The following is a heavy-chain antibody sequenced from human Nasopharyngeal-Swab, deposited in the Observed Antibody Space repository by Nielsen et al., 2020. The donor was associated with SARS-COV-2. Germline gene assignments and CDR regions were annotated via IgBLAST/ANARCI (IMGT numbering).Heavy chain of an antibody. J-gene: IGHJ4*02. D-gene: IGHD2-15*01. CDR2: VSGSGGTT. V-gene: IGHV3-23*01. CDR3: AKDRYCSGGACYFSGFDY. Sequence: GEFLKISCAASGFTFSSYAMSWVRQAPGKGLEWVSGVSGSGGTTKYADSVKGRFTISRDNSKNKLYLQMHSPRVEDTAVYYCAKDRYCSGGACYFSGFDYWGLGTLVTVSS. CDR1: GFTFSSYA.